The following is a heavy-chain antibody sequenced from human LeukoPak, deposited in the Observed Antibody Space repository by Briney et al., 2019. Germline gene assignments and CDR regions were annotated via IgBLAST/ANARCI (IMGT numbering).Heavy chain of an antibody. CDR3: AIAAGHSSNWFDP. V-gene: IGHV4-59*01. D-gene: IGHD6-13*01. CDR1: GGSISSYY. Sequence: SETLSLTCTVSGGSISSYYWSWIRQPPGKGLEWIGYIYYSGSTNYNPSLKSRVTISVDTSKNQFSLKLSSVTAADTAVYYCAIAAGHSSNWFDPWGQGTLVTVSS. J-gene: IGHJ5*02. CDR2: IYYSGST.